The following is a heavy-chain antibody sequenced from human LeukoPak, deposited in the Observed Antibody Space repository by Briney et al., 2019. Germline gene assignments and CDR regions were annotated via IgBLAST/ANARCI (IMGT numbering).Heavy chain of an antibody. D-gene: IGHD6-19*01. Sequence: SETLSLTCTVSGGSNSSYYWSWIRQPPGKGLEWIGYIYYSGSTNYNPSLKSRVTISVDTSKNQFSLKLSSVTAADTAVYYCARFSSGWYYPGGFDPWGQGTLVTVSS. CDR2: IYYSGST. J-gene: IGHJ5*02. CDR1: GGSNSSYY. CDR3: ARFSSGWYYPGGFDP. V-gene: IGHV4-59*01.